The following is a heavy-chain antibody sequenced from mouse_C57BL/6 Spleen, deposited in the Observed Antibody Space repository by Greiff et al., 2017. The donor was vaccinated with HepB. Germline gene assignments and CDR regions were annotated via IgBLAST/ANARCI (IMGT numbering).Heavy chain of an antibody. Sequence: QVQLKQPGAELVKPGASVKLSCKASGYTFTSYWMHWVKQRPGRGLEWIGRFDPNSGGTKYNEKFKSKATLTVDKPSSTAYMQLSSLTSEDSAVYYCARGSSPAWFAYWGQGTLVTVSA. CDR1: GYTFTSYW. CDR3: ARGSSPAWFAY. J-gene: IGHJ3*01. CDR2: FDPNSGGT. D-gene: IGHD1-1*01. V-gene: IGHV1-72*01.